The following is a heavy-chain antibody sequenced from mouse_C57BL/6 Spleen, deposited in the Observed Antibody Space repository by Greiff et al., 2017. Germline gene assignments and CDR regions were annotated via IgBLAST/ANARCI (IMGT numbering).Heavy chain of an antibody. CDR3: ARERITTVVATSEYYAMDY. V-gene: IGHV1-72*01. D-gene: IGHD1-1*01. CDR1: GYTFTSYW. Sequence: QVQLKQPGAELVKPGASVKLSCKASGYTFTSYWMHWVKQRPGRGLEWIGRIDPNSGGTTYNEKFKSKATLTVDKPSSTAYMQLSSLTSEDTAVYYCARERITTVVATSEYYAMDYWGQGTSVTVSS. CDR2: IDPNSGGT. J-gene: IGHJ4*01.